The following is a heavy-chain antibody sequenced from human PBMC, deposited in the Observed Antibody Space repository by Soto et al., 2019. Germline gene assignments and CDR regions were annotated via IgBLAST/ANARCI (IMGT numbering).Heavy chain of an antibody. CDR1: GGSISSSNW. V-gene: IGHV4-4*02. CDR2: IYHSGST. D-gene: IGHD1-26*01. Sequence: SETLSLTCAVSGGSISSSNWWSWVRHPPGKGLEWIGEIYHSGSTNYNPSLKSRVTISVDKSKNQFSLKLSSVTAADTAVYYCARVSGSYYYGMDVWGQGTTVTVSS. J-gene: IGHJ6*02. CDR3: ARVSGSYYYGMDV.